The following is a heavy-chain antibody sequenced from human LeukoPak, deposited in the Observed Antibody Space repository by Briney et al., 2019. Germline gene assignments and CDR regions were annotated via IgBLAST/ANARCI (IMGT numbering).Heavy chain of an antibody. CDR2: ISVHNGNT. J-gene: IGHJ6*02. V-gene: IGHV1-18*01. D-gene: IGHD2-2*01. CDR1: GYMFTIYG. Sequence: GASVKVSCKASGYMFTIYGISWVRQAPGQGVEWMGWISVHNGNTKYAQKFQGRVTMTTDTSTSTAYMELRSLRSDDTAVYYCARARVVVPAAAPYGMDVWGQGTTVTVSS. CDR3: ARARVVVPAAAPYGMDV.